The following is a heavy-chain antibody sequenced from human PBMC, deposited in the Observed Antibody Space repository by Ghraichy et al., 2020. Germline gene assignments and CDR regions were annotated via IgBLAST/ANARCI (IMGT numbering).Heavy chain of an antibody. CDR3: TAKRDAPPIVNWFDP. CDR2: IYHSGTA. V-gene: IGHV4-4*02. Sequence: SQTLSLTCGVSGGSIRRTAWWTWVRQPPGKGLEWIGEIYHSGTANYNPSLKSRVTISLDRSKNSFSLNLTSVTAADTAFYYCTAKRDAPPIVNWFDPWGQGTLVTVSS. D-gene: IGHD3-16*02. CDR1: GGSIRRTAW. J-gene: IGHJ5*02.